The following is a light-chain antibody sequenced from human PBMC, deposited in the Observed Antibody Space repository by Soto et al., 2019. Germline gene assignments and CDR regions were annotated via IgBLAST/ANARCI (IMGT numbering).Light chain of an antibody. J-gene: IGKJ1*01. CDR1: QSISSW. V-gene: IGKV1-5*01. CDR3: QQYNSYAWT. Sequence: DIQMTQSPSTLSASVGDRVTITCRASQSISSWLAWYQQKPGKAPKILIYDASSLESGVPSRFSGSGSGTEFTLTISSLQPDDFATYYCQQYNSYAWTFGQWKKVEIK. CDR2: DAS.